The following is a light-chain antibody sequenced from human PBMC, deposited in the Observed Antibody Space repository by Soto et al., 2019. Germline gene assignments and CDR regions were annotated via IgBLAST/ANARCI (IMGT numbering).Light chain of an antibody. V-gene: IGLV4-69*01. J-gene: IGLJ2*01. CDR3: QTWGTGIGV. CDR1: SGHSSYA. Sequence: QTVVTQSPSASASLGASVKLTCTLSSGHSSYAIAWHQQQPEKGPRYLMKLNSDGSHRKGDGIPARFSGSSSGAEHYLTISSLQSEDEADYYCQTWGTGIGVFGGGTKLTVL. CDR2: LNSDGSH.